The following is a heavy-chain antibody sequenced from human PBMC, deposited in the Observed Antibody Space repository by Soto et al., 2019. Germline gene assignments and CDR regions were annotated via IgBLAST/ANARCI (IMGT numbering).Heavy chain of an antibody. Sequence: GGSLRLSCAASGFTFSTYWIHWVRQVPGKGLMWVSRINSDGSSTNYADSVHGRFAISRDNAKNALYLQMNSLRAEDTALYYCASSVAGKRNALDIWGQGTMVTVSS. V-gene: IGHV3-74*01. D-gene: IGHD6-19*01. CDR1: GFTFSTYW. CDR3: ASSVAGKRNALDI. J-gene: IGHJ3*02. CDR2: INSDGSST.